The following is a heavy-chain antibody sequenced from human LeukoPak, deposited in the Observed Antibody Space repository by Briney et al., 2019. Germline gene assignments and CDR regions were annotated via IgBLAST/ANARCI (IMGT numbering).Heavy chain of an antibody. J-gene: IGHJ4*02. CDR1: GGSISNYY. D-gene: IGHD1-1*01. CDR2: IYYTGST. V-gene: IGHV4-59*01. Sequence: PSETLSLTCTVSGGSISNYYWTWIRQPPGKTLEWIGYIYYTGSTNYSPSLKSRVSISVDTSKNQFSLKLSSLTAADTAMYYCARVTEWNDFDYWGQGTLVTVSS. CDR3: ARVTEWNDFDY.